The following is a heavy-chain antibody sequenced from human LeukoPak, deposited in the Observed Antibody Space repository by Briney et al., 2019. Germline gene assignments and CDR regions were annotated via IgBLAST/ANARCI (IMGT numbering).Heavy chain of an antibody. V-gene: IGHV1-2*02. CDR2: INPNSGGT. D-gene: IGHD3-9*01. Sequence: ASVKVSCKASGYTFTGYYMHCVRQAPGQGLEWMGWINPNSGGTNYAQKFQGRVTMTRDTSISTAYMELSRLRSDDTAVYYCASGYVLRYFDWSAPFDYWGQGTLVTVSS. J-gene: IGHJ4*02. CDR1: GYTFTGYY. CDR3: ASGYVLRYFDWSAPFDY.